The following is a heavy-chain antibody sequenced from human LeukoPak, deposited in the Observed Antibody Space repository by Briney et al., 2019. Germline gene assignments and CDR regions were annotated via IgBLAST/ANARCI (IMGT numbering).Heavy chain of an antibody. Sequence: GGSLRLSCAASGFTFSSYSMNWVRQAPGKGLEWVSSISSSSTFIYYADSLKGRFTISRDNAKNSLYLQMNSLRAEDTAVYYCASYLVGAKRSFDYWGQGTLVTVSS. CDR2: ISSSSTFI. J-gene: IGHJ4*02. D-gene: IGHD1-26*01. CDR1: GFTFSSYS. V-gene: IGHV3-21*01. CDR3: ASYLVGAKRSFDY.